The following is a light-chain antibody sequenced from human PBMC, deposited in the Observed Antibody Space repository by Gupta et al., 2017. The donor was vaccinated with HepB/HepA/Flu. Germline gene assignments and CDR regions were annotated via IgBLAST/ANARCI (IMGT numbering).Light chain of an antibody. CDR2: WAS. V-gene: IGKV4-1*01. CDR1: QSIFYSSNNKNY. Sequence: DIVLTQPPDCLAVSMGERAAINCKSSQSIFYSSNNKNYLAWYQQKPGQPPKLLFYWASTRESGVPDRFSGSGSGTDFTLTISSLQAEDVAVYYCQQYYSSPLTFGGGTKVEIK. J-gene: IGKJ4*01. CDR3: QQYYSSPLT.